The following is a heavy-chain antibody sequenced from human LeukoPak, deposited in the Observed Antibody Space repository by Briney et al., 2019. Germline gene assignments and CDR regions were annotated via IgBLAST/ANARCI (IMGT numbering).Heavy chain of an antibody. CDR3: ASQGGSYAYVFDI. Sequence: SETLSLTCTVSGGSISGYYWSWIRQPPGKGLEWIGYISYSGSTNYNPSLKCRVTISVDTSNNQFSLKLTSVTAADTAVYYCASQGGSYAYVFDIWGQGTMVTVSS. V-gene: IGHV4-59*01. D-gene: IGHD1-26*01. CDR1: GGSISGYY. CDR2: ISYSGST. J-gene: IGHJ3*02.